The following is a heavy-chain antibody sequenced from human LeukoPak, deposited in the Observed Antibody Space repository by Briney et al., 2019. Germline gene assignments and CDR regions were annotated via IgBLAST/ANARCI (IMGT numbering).Heavy chain of an antibody. D-gene: IGHD6-13*01. Sequence: PGGSLRLSCVVSGFTFNTYWMSWVRQAPGKGLEWVSAISASGGTTYYADSVKGRFTISRDNSKNTLYLQMNSLRAEDTAVYYCAKAGYSSSWYSSFDYWGQGTLVTVSS. CDR1: GFTFNTYW. J-gene: IGHJ4*02. V-gene: IGHV3-23*01. CDR3: AKAGYSSSWYSSFDY. CDR2: ISASGGTT.